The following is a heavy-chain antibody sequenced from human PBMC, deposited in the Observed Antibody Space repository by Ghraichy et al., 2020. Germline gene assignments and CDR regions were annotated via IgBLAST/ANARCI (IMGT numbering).Heavy chain of an antibody. CDR1: GYTFNTYG. CDR3: ARDGDWNYSV. J-gene: IGHJ4*01. CDR2: INTYSDST. D-gene: IGHD1-7*01. V-gene: IGHV1-18*01. Sequence: ASVKVSCKASGYTFNTYGIAWVRQAPGQGLEWIGWINTYSDSTNYAENLRDRVTLTTDASTSTAYMELRSLTSADTAVYYCARDGDWNYSVWGQEHWSSSPQ.